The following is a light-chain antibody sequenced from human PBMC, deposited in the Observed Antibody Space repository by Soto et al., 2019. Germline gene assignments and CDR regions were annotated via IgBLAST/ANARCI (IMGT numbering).Light chain of an antibody. CDR1: SSDVGGYNY. Sequence: QSVLTQPPSASGSPGQSVTISCTGTSSDVGGYNYVSWYQQHPGKAPKIMIYEVNKRASGVPDRFWGSKSGNTASLTISGLQADDEAEYHCCSYAGTYYVFGTGTKVTVL. CDR3: CSYAGTYYV. V-gene: IGLV2-8*01. CDR2: EVN. J-gene: IGLJ1*01.